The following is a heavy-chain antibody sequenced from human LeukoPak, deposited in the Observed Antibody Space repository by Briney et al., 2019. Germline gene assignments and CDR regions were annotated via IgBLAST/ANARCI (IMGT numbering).Heavy chain of an antibody. CDR2: IYSGGST. CDR1: GFTVSSNY. D-gene: IGHD6-19*01. J-gene: IGHJ6*03. CDR3: AREMGIAVAGYYYYYMDV. Sequence: GGSLRLSCAASGFTVSSNYMSWVRRAPGKGLEWVSVIYSGGSTSYADSVKGRFTISRDNSKNTLYLQMNSLRAEDTAVYYCAREMGIAVAGYYYYYMDVWGKGTTVTVSS. V-gene: IGHV3-66*02.